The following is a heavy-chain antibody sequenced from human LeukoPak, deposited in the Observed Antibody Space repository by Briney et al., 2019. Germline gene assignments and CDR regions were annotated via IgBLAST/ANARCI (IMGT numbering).Heavy chain of an antibody. CDR1: GFTFDDYA. V-gene: IGHV3-9*01. CDR2: ISWNSGSI. D-gene: IGHD1-26*01. Sequence: GGSLRLSCAASGFTFDDYAMHWVRQAPGKGLEWVSGISWNSGSIGYADSVKGRFTISRDNAKNSLYLQMNSLRAEDTALYYCAKVLGIVGTYPFDYWGQGTLVTVSS. J-gene: IGHJ4*02. CDR3: AKVLGIVGTYPFDY.